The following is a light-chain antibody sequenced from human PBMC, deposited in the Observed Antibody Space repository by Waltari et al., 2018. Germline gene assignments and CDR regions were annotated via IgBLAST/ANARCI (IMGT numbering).Light chain of an antibody. J-gene: IGKJ5*01. CDR1: ESIANAHSAY. CDR2: DAS. V-gene: IGKV3-20*01. Sequence: EIVLTQSPGTLSLSPGDRATLSCRASESIANAHSAYLAWDQKLPGQSPRLLIYDASSRAAGIPDRCSGSGSGTDFSLTISSLEPDDFAVYYCQQYGTSPSITFGQGTRLDIK. CDR3: QQYGTSPSIT.